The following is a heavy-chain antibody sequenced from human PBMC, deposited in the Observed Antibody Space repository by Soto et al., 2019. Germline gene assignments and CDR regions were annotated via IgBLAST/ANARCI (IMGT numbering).Heavy chain of an antibody. CDR3: VAYSSGYFPDY. CDR2: TYNSGTI. J-gene: IGHJ4*02. Sequence: SETLSLTCTVSGGSISSGGYYWTWIRQHPGKGLEWIGNTYNSGTIYYNPSLKSRVSISVDTSKDQLSLKVNSVSAADTAVYYCVAYSSGYFPDYWGQGTVVTVAS. D-gene: IGHD3-22*01. V-gene: IGHV4-31*03. CDR1: GGSISSGGYY.